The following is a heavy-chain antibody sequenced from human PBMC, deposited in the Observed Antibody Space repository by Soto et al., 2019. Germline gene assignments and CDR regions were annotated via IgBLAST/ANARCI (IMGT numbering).Heavy chain of an antibody. D-gene: IGHD3-10*01. Sequence: SSVKVSCKASGGTFSSYAISWVLQAPGQGLEWMGGIIPIFGTANYAQKFQGRVTITADKSTSTAYMELSSLRSEDTAVYYCARTQAGPHYYGSGSYYTRYWFDPWGQGTLVTVSS. CDR1: GGTFSSYA. CDR3: ARTQAGPHYYGSGSYYTRYWFDP. J-gene: IGHJ5*02. CDR2: IIPIFGTA. V-gene: IGHV1-69*06.